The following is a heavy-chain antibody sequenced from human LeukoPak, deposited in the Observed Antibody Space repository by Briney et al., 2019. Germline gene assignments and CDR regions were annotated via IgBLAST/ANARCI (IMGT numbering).Heavy chain of an antibody. V-gene: IGHV3-23*01. CDR3: AKDRKPDGRWNFDF. J-gene: IGHJ4*02. Sequence: PGGSLRLSCALSVFPLCTYAMSGARDARGKGLEWVSSLSGGGDSRYYADSMMGRLTISRDNSKNTLYLQMNSLRAEDTAVYYCAKDRKPDGRWNFDFWGQGTLVTVSS. CDR2: LSGGGDSR. D-gene: IGHD1-1*01. CDR1: VFPLCTYA.